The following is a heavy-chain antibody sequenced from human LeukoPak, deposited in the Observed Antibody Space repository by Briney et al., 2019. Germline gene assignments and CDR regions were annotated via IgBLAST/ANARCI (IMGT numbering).Heavy chain of an antibody. V-gene: IGHV3-9*01. Sequence: GGSLRLSCAASGFTFDDYAMHWVRQAPGKGLEWVSGISWSSGSIDYADSVKGRFTISRDNAKNTVYVQMNSLRAEDTAVYYCARESGSYWNALDYWGQGTLVTVSS. J-gene: IGHJ4*02. CDR2: ISWSSGSI. CDR1: GFTFDDYA. D-gene: IGHD1-26*01. CDR3: ARESGSYWNALDY.